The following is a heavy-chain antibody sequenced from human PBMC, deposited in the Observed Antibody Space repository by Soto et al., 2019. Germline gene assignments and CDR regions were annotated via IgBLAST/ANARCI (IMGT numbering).Heavy chain of an antibody. CDR2: IYTSGST. J-gene: IGHJ6*02. CDR3: ARGDGDCSGGSCYDYYYGMDV. Sequence: SETLSLTCTVSGGSISSYYWSWIRQPAGKGLEWIGRIYTSGSTNYNPSLKSRVTMSVDTSKNQFSLKLSSVTAADTAVYYCARGDGDCSGGSCYDYYYGMDVWGQGTTVTAP. CDR1: GGSISSYY. V-gene: IGHV4-4*07. D-gene: IGHD2-15*01.